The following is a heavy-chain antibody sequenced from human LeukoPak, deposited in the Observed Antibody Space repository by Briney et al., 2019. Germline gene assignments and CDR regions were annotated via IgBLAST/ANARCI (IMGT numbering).Heavy chain of an antibody. CDR1: GGSISSSSYY. Sequence: PSETLSLTCTVSGGSISSSSYYWGWIRQPPGKGLEWIGSIYYSGSTYYNPSLKSRVTISVDTSKNQFSLKLSSVTAADTAVYYCARLQATCSSTSCYRWDAFDIWGQGTMVTVSS. CDR3: ARLQATCSSTSCYRWDAFDI. V-gene: IGHV4-39*01. D-gene: IGHD2-2*01. CDR2: IYYSGST. J-gene: IGHJ3*02.